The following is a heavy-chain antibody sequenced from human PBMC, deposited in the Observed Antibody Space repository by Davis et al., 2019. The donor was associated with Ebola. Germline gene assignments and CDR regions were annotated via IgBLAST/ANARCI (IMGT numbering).Heavy chain of an antibody. Sequence: MPSETLSLTCTVSGGSISSYYWSWIRQPPGKGLEWIGYIYYSGSTNYNPSLKSRVTISVDTSKNQFSLKLSSVTAADTAVYYCAGGAPGEGDGFDIWGQGTMVTVSS. V-gene: IGHV4-59*01. CDR1: GGSISSYY. CDR3: AGGAPGEGDGFDI. D-gene: IGHD3-10*01. CDR2: IYYSGST. J-gene: IGHJ3*02.